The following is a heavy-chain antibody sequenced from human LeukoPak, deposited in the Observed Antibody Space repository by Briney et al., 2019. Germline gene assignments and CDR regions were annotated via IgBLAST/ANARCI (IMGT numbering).Heavy chain of an antibody. V-gene: IGHV4-30-4*01. CDR1: GGSISSGDYY. J-gene: IGHJ4*02. Sequence: PSQTLSLTCTVSGGSISSGDYYWSWIRQPPGKGLEWIGEINHSGSTNYNPSLKSRVTISVDTSKNQFSLKLSSVTAADTAVYYCARGQIRDTAMARFDYWGQGTLVTVSS. CDR2: INHSGST. CDR3: ARGQIRDTAMARFDY. D-gene: IGHD5-18*01.